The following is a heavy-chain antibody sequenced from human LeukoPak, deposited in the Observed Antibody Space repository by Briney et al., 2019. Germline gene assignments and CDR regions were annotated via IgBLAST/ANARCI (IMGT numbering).Heavy chain of an antibody. J-gene: IGHJ6*02. V-gene: IGHV4-34*01. D-gene: IGHD3-9*01. CDR2: INHSGST. CDR1: GGSISSYY. Sequence: TSETLSLTCTVSGGSISSYYWSWIRQPPGKGLEWIGEINHSGSTNYNPSLKSRVTISVDTSKNQFSLKLSSVTAADTAVYYCARGPDYDILTGYYSYYYGMDVWGQGTTVTVSS. CDR3: ARGPDYDILTGYYSYYYGMDV.